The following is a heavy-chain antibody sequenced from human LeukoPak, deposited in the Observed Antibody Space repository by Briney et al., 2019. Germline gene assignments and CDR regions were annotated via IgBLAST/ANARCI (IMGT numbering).Heavy chain of an antibody. Sequence: SETLSLTCTVSGASISSSSDYWSWIRQPPGKGLEWIGSIYYSGSTYYNPSHRSRVTLSVDTSKNQFSLRLTSVTATDTAVYYCARHGAAPGTYYFDYWGQGALVTVSS. J-gene: IGHJ4*02. CDR3: ARHGAAPGTYYFDY. V-gene: IGHV4-39*01. CDR2: IYYSGST. CDR1: GASISSSSDY. D-gene: IGHD1-1*01.